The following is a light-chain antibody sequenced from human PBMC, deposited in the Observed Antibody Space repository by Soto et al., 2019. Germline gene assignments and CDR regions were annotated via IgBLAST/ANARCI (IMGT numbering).Light chain of an antibody. J-gene: IGKJ5*01. CDR3: HHYNSYSIT. CDR2: KAS. V-gene: IGKV1-5*03. CDR1: QSISTW. Sequence: DIQMTQSPSTLSESVGDRVTITCRASQSISTWLAWYQQKPGKAPNLLIYKASSLESGVPSRLSGSGSGTEFTLTISSLQPDDFATYYCHHYNSYSITFGQGTRLEI.